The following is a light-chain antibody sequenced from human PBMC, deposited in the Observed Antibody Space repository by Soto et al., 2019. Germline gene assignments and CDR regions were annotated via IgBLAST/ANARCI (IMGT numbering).Light chain of an antibody. CDR1: SSNIGGNA. Sequence: QSVLTQPPSASGTPGQRVTISCSGSSSNIGGNAVNWYQQLPGTTPKLLIYSNNQRPSGVPDRFSGSKSGTSASLAISGLQSEDDADYYCAAWDDSLSGYVFGTGTQLTVL. CDR3: AAWDDSLSGYV. CDR2: SNN. J-gene: IGLJ1*01. V-gene: IGLV1-44*01.